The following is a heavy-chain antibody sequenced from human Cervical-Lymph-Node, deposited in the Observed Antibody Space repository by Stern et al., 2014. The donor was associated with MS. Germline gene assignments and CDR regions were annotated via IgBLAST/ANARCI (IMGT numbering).Heavy chain of an antibody. Sequence: QVTLRESGPTLVKPTQTLTLTCTFSGFSLTTNGVGVGWIRQPPGKALEWLALIYWDDDKRYSPSLKSRLTITKDTPKNQVVLTMTNVDPVDTATYYCAHKGHHLGTFDIWGRGTKVIVSS. CDR2: IYWDDDK. CDR3: AHKGHHLGTFDI. CDR1: GFSLTTNGVG. J-gene: IGHJ3*02. V-gene: IGHV2-5*02.